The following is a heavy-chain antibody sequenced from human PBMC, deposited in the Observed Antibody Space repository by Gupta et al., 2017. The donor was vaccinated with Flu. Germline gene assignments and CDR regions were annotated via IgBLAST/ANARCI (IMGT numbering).Heavy chain of an antibody. J-gene: IGHJ3*02. V-gene: IGHV4-59*01. Sequence: SSYYWSWIRQPPGKGREWIGYIYYSGSTNYNPSLKSRVTISVDTSKNQFSLKLSSVTAADTAVYYCARWRGLYSAFDIGGQGTMVTVCS. CDR2: IYYSGST. CDR3: ARWRGLYSAFDI. D-gene: IGHD2-21*02. CDR1: SSYY.